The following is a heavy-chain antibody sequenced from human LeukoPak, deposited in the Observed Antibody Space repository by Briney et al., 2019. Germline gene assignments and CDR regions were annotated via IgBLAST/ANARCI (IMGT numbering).Heavy chain of an antibody. J-gene: IGHJ4*02. CDR1: GFSFSNWW. CDR3: VREDRSCYYY. Sequence: PGGSLRLSCAASGFSFSNWWMSWVRQAPGKGLEWVANIKQDGNEKYYVDSVKGRFTISRDNDKNSLYLQMNSLRAEDTAVYYCVREDRSCYYYWGQGTLVTVSS. CDR2: IKQDGNEK. D-gene: IGHD2-15*01. V-gene: IGHV3-7*03.